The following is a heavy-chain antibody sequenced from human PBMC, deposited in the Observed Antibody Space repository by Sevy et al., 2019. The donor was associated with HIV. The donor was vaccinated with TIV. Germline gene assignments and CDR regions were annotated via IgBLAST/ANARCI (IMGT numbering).Heavy chain of an antibody. CDR2: IYYSGST. CDR3: ARLHDSSGYYGYYYYGMDV. D-gene: IGHD3-22*01. Sequence: SETLSLTCTVSGGSISSYYWSWIRQPPGKGLEWIGYIYYSGSTNYNPSLKSRVTISVDTSKNQFSLKLSSVTAADTAVYYCARLHDSSGYYGYYYYGMDVWGQGTLVTVSS. J-gene: IGHJ6*02. CDR1: GGSISSYY. V-gene: IGHV4-59*12.